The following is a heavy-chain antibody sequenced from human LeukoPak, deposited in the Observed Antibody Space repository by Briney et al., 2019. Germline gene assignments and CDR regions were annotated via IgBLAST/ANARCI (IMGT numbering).Heavy chain of an antibody. J-gene: IGHJ4*02. D-gene: IGHD6-6*01. Sequence: PGGSLRLSCAASGFTFSSYSMNWVRQAPGKGLEWVSSISSSSSYIYYADSVKGRFTISRDNAKNSLYLQMNSLRAEDTAVYYCARGRGYRSSSSYYFDYWGQGTLVTVSS. CDR1: GFTFSSYS. CDR2: ISSSSSYI. V-gene: IGHV3-21*01. CDR3: ARGRGYRSSSSYYFDY.